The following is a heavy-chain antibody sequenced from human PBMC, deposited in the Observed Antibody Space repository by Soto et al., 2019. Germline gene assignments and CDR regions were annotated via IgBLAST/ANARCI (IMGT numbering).Heavy chain of an antibody. Sequence: PSETLSLTCAVYGGSFSGYYWSWIRQPPGKGLEWIGEINHSGSTNYNPSLKSRVTISVDTSKNQFSLKLSSVTTADTAVYYCARGRVKDIVVVPAAMRSDRGFDPWGQGTLVTVSS. CDR1: GGSFSGYY. J-gene: IGHJ5*02. V-gene: IGHV4-34*01. CDR2: INHSGST. D-gene: IGHD2-2*01. CDR3: ARGRVKDIVVVPAAMRSDRGFDP.